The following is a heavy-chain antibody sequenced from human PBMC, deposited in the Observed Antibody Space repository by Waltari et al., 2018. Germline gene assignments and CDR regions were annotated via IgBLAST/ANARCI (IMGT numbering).Heavy chain of an antibody. D-gene: IGHD3-10*01. Sequence: QLQPQESGPGLVKPSETLSLTCTLSGGSINSSSYYWGWIRQPPGKGLEWIGRIYYSGSTYYNPSLRSRVTISVDKSKNQFSLKLSSVTAADTALYYCARGLRGGSGSYYSLDYWGQGTLVTVSS. CDR3: ARGLRGGSGSYYSLDY. V-gene: IGHV4-39*07. CDR2: IYYSGST. J-gene: IGHJ4*02. CDR1: GGSINSSSYY.